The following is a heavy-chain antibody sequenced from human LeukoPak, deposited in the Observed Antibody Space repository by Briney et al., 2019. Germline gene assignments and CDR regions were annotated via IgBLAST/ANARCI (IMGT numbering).Heavy chain of an antibody. CDR2: INPNGGGT. J-gene: IGHJ2*01. V-gene: IGHV1-2*02. Sequence: ASVNVSCKASGYTFTGYFIHWIRQAPGQGLEGMGWINPNGGGTNSAQKFQGRVTMTRPTSISTAYMELRRLRSDDTAVYYCASPWGRWFGELIWYFDLWGRGTLVTVSS. D-gene: IGHD3-10*01. CDR3: ASPWGRWFGELIWYFDL. CDR1: GYTFTGYF.